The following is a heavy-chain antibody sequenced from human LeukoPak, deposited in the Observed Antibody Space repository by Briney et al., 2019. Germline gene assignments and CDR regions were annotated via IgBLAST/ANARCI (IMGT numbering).Heavy chain of an antibody. D-gene: IGHD6-13*01. CDR3: ARVPMSSSWFFDY. Sequence: GASVNVSSKASGGTFSSYAISWVRQAPGQGREWMGGIIPIFGTANYAQKFQGRVTITADESPSTAYMELSGLRSEDTAVYYCARVPMSSSWFFDYWRQGSLVTVCS. CDR1: GGTFSSYA. V-gene: IGHV1-69*01. J-gene: IGHJ4*02. CDR2: IIPIFGTA.